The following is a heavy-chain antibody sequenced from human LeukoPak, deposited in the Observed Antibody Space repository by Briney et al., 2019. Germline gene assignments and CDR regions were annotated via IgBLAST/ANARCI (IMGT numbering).Heavy chain of an antibody. D-gene: IGHD2-21*02. V-gene: IGHV1-69*13. CDR2: IIPIFGTA. Sequence: SVKVSCKASGGTFSSYAISWVRQAPGQGLEWMGGIIPIFGTANYAQKFQGRVTITADESTSTAYMELSSLRSEDTAVYYCAHGGAYCGGDRYSDYWGQGTLVTVSS. J-gene: IGHJ4*02. CDR3: AHGGAYCGGDRYSDY. CDR1: GGTFSSYA.